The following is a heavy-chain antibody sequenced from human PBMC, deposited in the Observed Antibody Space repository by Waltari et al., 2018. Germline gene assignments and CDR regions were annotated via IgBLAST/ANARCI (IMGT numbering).Heavy chain of an antibody. Sequence: EVQLVVSGGGLVQPGGSLRLSCAASGFTFGSYELNWFRTAPGKGLEWVSYISSSGSTVYYADSVKGRFTISRDNAKNSLYLQMKSLRAEDTAVYYCARRYCSSTSCTVDYWGQGTLVTVSS. CDR3: ARRYCSSTSCTVDY. V-gene: IGHV3-48*03. CDR1: GFTFGSYE. D-gene: IGHD2-2*01. J-gene: IGHJ4*02. CDR2: ISSSGSTV.